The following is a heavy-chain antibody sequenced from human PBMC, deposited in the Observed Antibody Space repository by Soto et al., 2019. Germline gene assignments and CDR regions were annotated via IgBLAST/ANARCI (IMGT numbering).Heavy chain of an antibody. J-gene: IGHJ4*02. CDR3: ARGASPFAY. V-gene: IGHV3-23*01. CDR1: GFTFSNSA. Sequence: EVQLLESGGGVAQPGVSMRRSCAASGFTFSNSAMSWVRQAPGKGLEWVSTISGGSGDTSYADPVKGRFIVSRDDSRTTLYLQMNSLRAEDTALYYCARGASPFAYCGQGRPVIVSS. CDR2: ISGGSGDT.